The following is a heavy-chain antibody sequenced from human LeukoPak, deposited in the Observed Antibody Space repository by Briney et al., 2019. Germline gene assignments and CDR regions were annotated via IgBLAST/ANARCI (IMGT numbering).Heavy chain of an antibody. CDR2: IYYSGST. Sequence: SETLSLTCTVSGGSISSSSYYWGWIRQPPGKGLVWIGSIYYSGSTYYNPSLKSRVTISVDTSKNQFYLKLSSVTAADTAVYYCARTLAASFDYWGQGTLVTVSS. CDR3: ARTLAASFDY. D-gene: IGHD6-25*01. CDR1: GGSISSSSYY. V-gene: IGHV4-39*07. J-gene: IGHJ4*02.